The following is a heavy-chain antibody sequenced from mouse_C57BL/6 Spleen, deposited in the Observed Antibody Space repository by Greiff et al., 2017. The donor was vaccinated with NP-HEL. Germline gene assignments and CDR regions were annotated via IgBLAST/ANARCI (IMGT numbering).Heavy chain of an antibody. Sequence: EVKVVESGGGLVQPGGSLSLSCAASGFTFTDYYMSWVRQPPGKALEWLGFIRNKANGYTTEYSASVKGRFTISRDNSQSILYLQMNALRAEDSATYYCARYDDYDWYFDVWGTGTTVTVSS. CDR3: ARYDDYDWYFDV. D-gene: IGHD2-4*01. J-gene: IGHJ1*03. V-gene: IGHV7-3*01. CDR1: GFTFTDYY. CDR2: IRNKANGYTT.